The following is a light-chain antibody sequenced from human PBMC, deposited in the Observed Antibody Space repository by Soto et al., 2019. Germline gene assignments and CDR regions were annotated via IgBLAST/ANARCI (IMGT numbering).Light chain of an antibody. CDR2: AVS. J-gene: IGLJ2*01. Sequence: QSALTQPASVSGSPGQSITISCTGTSSDVGGYNYVSWYLQHPGKAPKLIIYAVSNRPSGVSNRFSGSKSGNTASLTISGLQAEDEADYYCSSYTTSSTSVFGGGTQLTVL. V-gene: IGLV2-14*01. CDR3: SSYTTSSTSV. CDR1: SSDVGGYNY.